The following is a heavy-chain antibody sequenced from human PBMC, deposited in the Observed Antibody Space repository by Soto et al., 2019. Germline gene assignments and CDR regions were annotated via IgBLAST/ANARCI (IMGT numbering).Heavy chain of an antibody. D-gene: IGHD2-21*02. Sequence: SETLSLTCTVSGGSISSGDYYWSWIRQPPGKGLEWIGFISYSGTTYNNPSLKSRVTISVDTSKNQFSLKLSSVTAADTAVYFCAGGDSSKHLYDYWGQGALVTVSS. CDR2: ISYSGTT. J-gene: IGHJ4*02. CDR1: GGSISSGDYY. CDR3: AGGDSSKHLYDY. V-gene: IGHV4-30-4*01.